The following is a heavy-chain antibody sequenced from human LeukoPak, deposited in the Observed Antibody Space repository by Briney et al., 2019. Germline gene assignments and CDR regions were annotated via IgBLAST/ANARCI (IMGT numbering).Heavy chain of an antibody. V-gene: IGHV4-59*01. Sequence: SETLSLTCSVSTDSTNTYYWSWIRQPPGKGLEWIGYIDYSGSTNYNPSLKSRVTISVDTSKNQFSLRLRYVTAADTAVYYCARTASTVTTATDYWGQGTLVTVSS. CDR2: IDYSGST. J-gene: IGHJ4*02. D-gene: IGHD4-17*01. CDR3: ARTASTVTTATDY. CDR1: TDSTNTYY.